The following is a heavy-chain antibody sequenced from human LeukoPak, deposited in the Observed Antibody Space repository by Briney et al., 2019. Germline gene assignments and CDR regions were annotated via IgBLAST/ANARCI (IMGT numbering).Heavy chain of an antibody. D-gene: IGHD4-23*01. V-gene: IGHV3-66*02. Sequence: GGSLRLSCAASGFTVSSNYMSWVRQAPGKGLEWVSVIYSGGSTYYADSVKGRFTISRDNSENTLYLQMNSLRAEDTAMYYCARESGNYGGNGVGLDYWGQGTLVTVSS. CDR3: ARESGNYGGNGVGLDY. CDR2: IYSGGST. CDR1: GFTVSSNY. J-gene: IGHJ4*02.